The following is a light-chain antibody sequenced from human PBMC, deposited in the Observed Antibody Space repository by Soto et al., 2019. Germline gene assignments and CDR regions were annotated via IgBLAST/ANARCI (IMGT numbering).Light chain of an antibody. CDR1: QSVLYSSNNKNY. J-gene: IGKJ4*01. CDR3: QQYYSNPLT. CDR2: WAS. Sequence: DIVMTQSPDSLAVSLCERATINCKSSQSVLYSSNNKNYLDWYQQKPGKPPKLLIYWASTRESGVPERFSGSGSGTDFTLTISSLQAEDVEVYYCQQYYSNPLTFGGGTKVDIK. V-gene: IGKV4-1*01.